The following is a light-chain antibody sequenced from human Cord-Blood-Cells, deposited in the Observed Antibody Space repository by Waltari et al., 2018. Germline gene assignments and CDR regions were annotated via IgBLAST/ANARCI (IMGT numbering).Light chain of an antibody. J-gene: IGKJ5*01. V-gene: IGKV1-9*01. CDR1: QGISSY. CDR2: AAS. Sequence: DIQLTQYPSFLSASVGARVTITCRASQGISSYLAWYQQKPEKAPKLLIYAASTLQSGVPSRFSGSGSGTEFTLTISSLQPEDFATYYCQQLNSYPLTFGQGTRLEIK. CDR3: QQLNSYPLT.